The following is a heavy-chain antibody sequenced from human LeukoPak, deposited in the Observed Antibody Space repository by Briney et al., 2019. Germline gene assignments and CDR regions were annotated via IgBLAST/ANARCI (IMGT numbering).Heavy chain of an antibody. D-gene: IGHD6-19*01. J-gene: IGHJ4*02. V-gene: IGHV3-21*01. Sequence: GGSLRLSCAASGFTFSGNSMTWVGRAPGKGLDGLASISSIRTYIYYGHSVKGRFTLYTDHATSSPYLQTNSLSAEEPAVTFCASKIPPVLPVAVDYWGQGTLVTVSS. CDR2: ISSIRTYI. CDR3: ASKIPPVLPVAVDY. CDR1: GFTFSGNS.